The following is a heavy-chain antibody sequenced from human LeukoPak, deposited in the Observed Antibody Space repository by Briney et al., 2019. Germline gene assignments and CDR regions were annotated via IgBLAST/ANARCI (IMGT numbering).Heavy chain of an antibody. Sequence: SETLSLTCTVSGGSISSYYWSWIRQPPGKGLEWIGYIYYSGSTNYNPSLKSRVTISVDTSRNQFSLKLSSVTAADTAVYYCARGDGRQQLVLVYWGQGTLVTVSS. V-gene: IGHV4-59*01. CDR2: IYYSGST. CDR1: GGSISSYY. CDR3: ARGDGRQQLVLVY. J-gene: IGHJ4*02. D-gene: IGHD6-13*01.